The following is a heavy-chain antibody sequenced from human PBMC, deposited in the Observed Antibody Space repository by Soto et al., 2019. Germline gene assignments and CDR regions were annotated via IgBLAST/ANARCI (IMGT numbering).Heavy chain of an antibody. V-gene: IGHV3-30*03. D-gene: IGHD3-16*01. J-gene: IGHJ2*01. CDR2: VSYDGSNK. CDR3: SFFQAEDGRRDNVPVSAFLLNRSSDL. Sequence: PGKGLEWVASVSYDGSNKHYADSVKGRFTISRDNSRNTLDLQMNSLRAEDTAVYYCSFFQAEDGRRDNVPVSAFLLNRSSDL.